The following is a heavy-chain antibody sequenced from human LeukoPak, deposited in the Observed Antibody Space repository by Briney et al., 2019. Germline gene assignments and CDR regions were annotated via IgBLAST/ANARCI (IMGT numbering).Heavy chain of an antibody. CDR3: AKARGYDQYYFDF. CDR2: VSYSGGST. Sequence: GDSLRLSCAASGFNFSSFSMIWVRQPPGRGVEWVSDVSYSGGSTYYADSVKGRFTISRDNSKNTLYLQMNSLRAEDTAVYYCAKARGYDQYYFDFWGQGTLVTVSS. V-gene: IGHV3-23*01. CDR1: GFNFSSFS. D-gene: IGHD5-12*01. J-gene: IGHJ4*02.